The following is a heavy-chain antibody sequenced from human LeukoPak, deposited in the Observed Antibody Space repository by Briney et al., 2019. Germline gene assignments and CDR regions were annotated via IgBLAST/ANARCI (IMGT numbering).Heavy chain of an antibody. CDR2: IYSGGST. D-gene: IGHD3-10*01. J-gene: IGHJ4*02. V-gene: IGHV3-66*01. CDR1: GFTVSSNY. Sequence: GGSLRLSCAASGFTVSSNYMSWVRQAPGKGLEWVSVIYSGGSTYYADSVKGRFIISRDNSKNTLYLQMNSLRAEDTAVYYCARSVTMVRGADYWGQGTLVTVSS. CDR3: ARSVTMVRGADY.